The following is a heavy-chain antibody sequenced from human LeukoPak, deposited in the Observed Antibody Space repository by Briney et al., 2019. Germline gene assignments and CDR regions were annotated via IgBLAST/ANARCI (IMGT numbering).Heavy chain of an antibody. CDR2: INWNGGST. CDR1: GFTFDDYG. D-gene: IGHD6-13*01. Sequence: GGSLRLSCAASGFTFDDYGMSWVRQAPGKGLEWVSGINWNGGSTGYADSVKGRFTISRDNSKNTLYLQMNSLRAEDTAVYYCAKGKSGGYSSSRGDYWGQGTLVTVSS. V-gene: IGHV3-20*04. J-gene: IGHJ4*02. CDR3: AKGKSGGYSSSRGDY.